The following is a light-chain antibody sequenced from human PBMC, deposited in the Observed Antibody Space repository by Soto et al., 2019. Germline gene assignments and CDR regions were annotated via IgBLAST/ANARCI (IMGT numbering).Light chain of an antibody. CDR3: QQYNNFWK. J-gene: IGKJ1*01. CDR2: DAS. CDR1: QSLNSR. Sequence: DIHMTQSPSTLSASVGDRVTITCRASQSLNSRLAWYQQKPGKAPELLIYDASSLKSGVPSRFSGSESGTEFTLTIGSLQPDDFGTYYCQQYNNFWKFGQGPKV. V-gene: IGKV1-5*01.